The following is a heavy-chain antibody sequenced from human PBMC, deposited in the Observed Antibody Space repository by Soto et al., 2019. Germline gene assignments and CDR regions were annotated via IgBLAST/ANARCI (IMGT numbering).Heavy chain of an antibody. V-gene: IGHV4-30-2*01. CDR2: IYYSGST. J-gene: IGHJ4*02. Sequence: ASETLSLTCAVSGGSISSGGYSWSWIRQPPGKGLEWIGYIYYSGSTYYNPSLKSRVTISVDTSKNQFSLKLSSVTAADTAVYYCARAGGGAVAGNFDYWGQGTLVTVSS. D-gene: IGHD6-19*01. CDR1: GGSISSGGYS. CDR3: ARAGGGAVAGNFDY.